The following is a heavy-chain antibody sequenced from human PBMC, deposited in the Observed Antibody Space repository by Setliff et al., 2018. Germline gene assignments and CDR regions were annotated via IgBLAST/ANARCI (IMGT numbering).Heavy chain of an antibody. CDR3: ARVPGGRFDY. D-gene: IGHD1-26*01. Sequence: SETLSLTCAVSGYSISSGYYWGWIRQPPGKGLEWIGSIYRSGSTYYNPSLKSRVTISVDTSKNQFSLKLSSVTAADTAVYYCARVPGGRFDYWGQGTLVTVSS. CDR2: IYRSGST. CDR1: GYSISSGYY. V-gene: IGHV4-38-2*01. J-gene: IGHJ4*02.